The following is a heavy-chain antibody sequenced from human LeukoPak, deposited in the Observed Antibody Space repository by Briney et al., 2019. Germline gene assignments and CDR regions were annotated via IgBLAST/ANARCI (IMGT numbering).Heavy chain of an antibody. CDR2: IIPIFGTA. CDR3: AREYSSSSHYYHYYMDV. J-gene: IGHJ6*03. D-gene: IGHD6-6*01. V-gene: IGHV1-69*06. Sequence: ASVTVSCTASGGTFSIYAISWVRQAPGQGLEWMGGIIPIFGTANYAQKFQGRVTITADKSTSTAYMELSSLRSEDTAVYYCAREYSSSSHYYHYYMDVWGKGTTVTVSS. CDR1: GGTFSIYA.